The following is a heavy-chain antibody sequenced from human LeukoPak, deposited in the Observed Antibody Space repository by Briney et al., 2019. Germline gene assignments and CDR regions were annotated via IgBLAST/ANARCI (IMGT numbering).Heavy chain of an antibody. J-gene: IGHJ3*02. Sequence: ASVKVSCKASGYTFTTYGINWVRQAPGQGLEWMGWISAYNGNTNYAQKLQGRVTMTTDTSTSTAYMELRSLRSDDTAVYYCARYSSGWRTDIWGQGTMVTVSS. CDR2: ISAYNGNT. D-gene: IGHD6-19*01. V-gene: IGHV1-18*01. CDR3: ARYSSGWRTDI. CDR1: GYTFTTYG.